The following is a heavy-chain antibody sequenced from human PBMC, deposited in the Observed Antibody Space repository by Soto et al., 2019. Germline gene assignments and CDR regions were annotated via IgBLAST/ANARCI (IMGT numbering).Heavy chain of an antibody. J-gene: IGHJ4*02. CDR2: ITSSGSAI. CDR1: GFTFSDYY. V-gene: IGHV3-11*01. CDR3: ARRRPFHGFDY. D-gene: IGHD2-21*01. Sequence: GGSLRLSCAASGFTFSDYYMSWIRQAPGKGLEWVSYITSSGSAIYYADSVKGRFTVSRDNAKNSLYLQVNSLRAEDTAVYYCARRRPFHGFDYWGQGTLVTVSS.